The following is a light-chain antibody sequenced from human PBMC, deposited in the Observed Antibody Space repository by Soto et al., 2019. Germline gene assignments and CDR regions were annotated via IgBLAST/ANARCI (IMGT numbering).Light chain of an antibody. CDR3: QQSSITPYT. CDR2: AAS. Sequence: DIQMTQSPSSLSASVGDRVTITCRASQSVSTSLNWYQQKPGKAPKFLIYAASSLQSGVPSRFSGSGSGTDFTLTISSLQREDLATYYCQQSSITPYTFGQGTKVDIK. V-gene: IGKV1-39*01. CDR1: QSVSTS. J-gene: IGKJ2*01.